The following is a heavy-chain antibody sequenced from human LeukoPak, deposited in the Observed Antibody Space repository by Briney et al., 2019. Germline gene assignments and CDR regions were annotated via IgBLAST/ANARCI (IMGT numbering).Heavy chain of an antibody. CDR2: IYYTGIT. CDR3: ARQGRATVVMYMDD. J-gene: IGHJ6*03. V-gene: IGHV4-39*01. CDR1: GGSISSSSDN. Sequence: SETLSLTCSVSGGSISSSSDNWGWIRQPPGKGLEWIGSIYYTGITYYNPSVMSRVTMSVDTSKNQFSLRLSSVTAADTAMYYCARQGRATVVMYMDDWGKGTTVTVSS. D-gene: IGHD4-23*01.